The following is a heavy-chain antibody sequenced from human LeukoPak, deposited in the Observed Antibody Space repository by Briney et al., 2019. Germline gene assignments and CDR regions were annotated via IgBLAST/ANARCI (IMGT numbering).Heavy chain of an antibody. Sequence: KASETLSLTCSVSDGSINSYYWNWIRRPPGRGLEWIGYIYYNGNTNYSPSLKSRVTMSVDTSKNLFSLKVSSVTAADTAVYYCARGRSNYYGMDVCGQGTTVTVSS. CDR2: IYYNGNT. CDR3: ARGRSNYYGMDV. CDR1: DGSINSYY. V-gene: IGHV4-59*01. D-gene: IGHD1-26*01. J-gene: IGHJ6*02.